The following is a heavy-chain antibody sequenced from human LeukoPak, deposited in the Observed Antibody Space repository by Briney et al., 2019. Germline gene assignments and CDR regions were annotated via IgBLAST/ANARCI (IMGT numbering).Heavy chain of an antibody. D-gene: IGHD5-24*01. V-gene: IGHV4-34*01. CDR1: GGSFSGYY. CDR3: ARGWPGWLQLHPFDI. J-gene: IGHJ3*02. CDR2: INHSGST. Sequence: SETLSLTCAVYGGSFSGYYWSWIRQPPGKGLEWIGEINHSGSTNYNPSLKSRVAISVDTSKNQFSLKLSSVTAADTAVYYCARGWPGWLQLHPFDIWGQGTMVTVSS.